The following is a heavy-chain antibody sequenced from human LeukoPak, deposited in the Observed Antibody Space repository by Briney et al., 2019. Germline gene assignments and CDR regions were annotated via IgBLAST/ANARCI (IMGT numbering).Heavy chain of an antibody. J-gene: IGHJ3*02. CDR2: IRAKGFGATT. CDR1: GFRFDKYA. Sequence: GRSLRLSCTASGFRFDKYAMNWVRQAPGKGLEWVGIIRAKGFGATTDYAASVKGRFTISRDDSRSITYLQMDSLKIEDTAVYCCCRDCSSVNCSTDDAFDTWGQGTMVTVSS. D-gene: IGHD2-2*01. CDR3: CRDCSSVNCSTDDAFDT. V-gene: IGHV3-49*04.